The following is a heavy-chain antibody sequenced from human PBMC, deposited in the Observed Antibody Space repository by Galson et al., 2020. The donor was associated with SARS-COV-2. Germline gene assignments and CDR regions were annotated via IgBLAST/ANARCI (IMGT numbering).Heavy chain of an antibody. CDR2: IWYDGSNK. CDR1: GFSFSTYG. V-gene: IGHV3-33*01. CDR3: ARGSSSHAFDI. J-gene: IGHJ3*02. Sequence: TGGSLRLSCEASGFSFSTYGMDWVRQAPGKGLEWVAVIWYDGSNKYYADSVKGRFTIPRDKSKNTLYLQINSLRAEDTAVYYCARGSSSHAFDIWGQGTMVTVSS. D-gene: IGHD3-10*01.